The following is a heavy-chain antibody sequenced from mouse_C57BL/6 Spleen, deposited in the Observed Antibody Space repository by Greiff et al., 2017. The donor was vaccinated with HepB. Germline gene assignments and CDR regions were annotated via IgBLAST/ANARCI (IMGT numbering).Heavy chain of an antibody. CDR2: IWSDGST. CDR3: ARQGLYYYGSSYAMDY. Sequence: VMLVESGPGLVAPSQSLSITCTVSGFSLTSYGVHWVRQPPGKGLEWLVVIWSDGSTTYNSALKSRLSISKDNSKGQVFLKMSSLQTDDTAMYYCARQGLYYYGSSYAMDYWGQGTSVTVSS. J-gene: IGHJ4*01. CDR1: GFSLTSYG. V-gene: IGHV2-6-1*01. D-gene: IGHD1-1*01.